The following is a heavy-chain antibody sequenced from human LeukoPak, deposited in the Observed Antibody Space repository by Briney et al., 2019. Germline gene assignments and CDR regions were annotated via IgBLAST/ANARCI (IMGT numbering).Heavy chain of an antibody. J-gene: IGHJ6*02. Sequence: GSLRLSCSASGFTFNNYAMHWVRQAPGRGLEGVAFMSYDGSYNYYAESVRGRFTISRDNSKNTLYLQMNGLRAEDTAVYYCARELREGSSGWSYYYYGMDVWGQGTTVTVSS. V-gene: IGHV3-30-3*01. CDR1: GFTFNNYA. D-gene: IGHD6-19*01. CDR3: ARELREGSSGWSYYYYGMDV. CDR2: MSYDGSYN.